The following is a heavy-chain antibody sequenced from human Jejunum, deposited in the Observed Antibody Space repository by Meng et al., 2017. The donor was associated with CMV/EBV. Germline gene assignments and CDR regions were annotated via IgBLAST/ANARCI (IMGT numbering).Heavy chain of an antibody. CDR3: AKDQDGGYYDFRSGFDY. V-gene: IGHV3-30*02. CDR1: TSHG. Sequence: TSHGVHWVGQATGKGGEWVACIAYGGSNKYYADTVKGRFTISRDNSKDTLDLQMNSLRVEDTAVYYCAKDQDGGYYDFRSGFDYWGQGTLVTVSS. CDR2: IAYGGSNK. J-gene: IGHJ4*02. D-gene: IGHD3-3*01.